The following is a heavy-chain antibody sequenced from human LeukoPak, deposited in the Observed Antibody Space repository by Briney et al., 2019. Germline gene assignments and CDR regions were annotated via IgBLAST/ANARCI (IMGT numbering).Heavy chain of an antibody. J-gene: IGHJ4*02. CDR1: GFTFSNHW. Sequence: GGSLRLSCAASGFTFSNHWMRWARQAPGKGLEWVANISHDGGETNYVDSVKGRFTISRDNAKNSLYLQMNSLRAEDTAVYYCTRAPGRYFDYWGQGTLVTVSS. CDR2: ISHDGGET. D-gene: IGHD3-9*01. CDR3: TRAPGRYFDY. V-gene: IGHV3-7*04.